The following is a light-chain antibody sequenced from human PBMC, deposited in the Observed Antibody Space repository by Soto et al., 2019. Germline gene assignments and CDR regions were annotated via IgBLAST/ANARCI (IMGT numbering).Light chain of an antibody. CDR1: QRVSSSY. CDR3: QRYGSSPPFT. Sequence: PGDRATLSCRASQRVSSSYLAWYQQKPGQAPGLLIYGASTRATGIPDRFSGSGSGTDFTLTISRLEPEDFAVYFCQRYGSSPPFTFGQGTKVEI. CDR2: GAS. J-gene: IGKJ2*01. V-gene: IGKV3-20*01.